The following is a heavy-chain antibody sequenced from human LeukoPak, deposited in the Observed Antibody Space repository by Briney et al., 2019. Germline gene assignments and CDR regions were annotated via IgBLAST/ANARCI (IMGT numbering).Heavy chain of an antibody. CDR3: ATRAALDCLGWYHSYYGMGV. V-gene: IGHV1-18*01. CDR1: GDSFTSFG. J-gene: IGHJ6*02. Sequence: ASVKVSSKASGDSFTSFGFSWVRQAPGQGLEWVGWISGYNGNTNYSQKLQGRLTITTDTSTSTSYMELRSLRSDDTAIYYCATRAALDCLGWYHSYYGMGVWGQGTAVTVSS. CDR2: ISGYNGNT. D-gene: IGHD6-19*01.